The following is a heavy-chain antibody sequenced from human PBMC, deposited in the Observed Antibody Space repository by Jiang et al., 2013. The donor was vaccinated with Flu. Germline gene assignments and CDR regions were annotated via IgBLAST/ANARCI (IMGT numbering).Heavy chain of an antibody. J-gene: IGHJ4*02. CDR3: ARHEVPPSYSLAY. Sequence: GLEWVAYISYSGSTSXNPSLKSRLTISVDTSKNQFSLRLSSVTAADTAVYYCARHEVPPSYSLAYWGQGTLVTVSS. V-gene: IGHV4-59*08. D-gene: IGHD1-26*01. CDR2: ISYSGST.